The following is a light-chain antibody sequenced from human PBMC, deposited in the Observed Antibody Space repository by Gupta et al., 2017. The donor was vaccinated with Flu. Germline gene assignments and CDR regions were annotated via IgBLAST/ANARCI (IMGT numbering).Light chain of an antibody. CDR3: QQEDSFPPT. Sequence: DIHIPLSPSSMSASVGDRVTITCRASQIVNTWLAWYQQKPGKAPKLLISVTSTLRSGVPSRFSGGGSGTEFTLTISSLQPEDFATYYCQQEDSFPPTFGQGTQVEIK. J-gene: IGKJ1*01. CDR1: QIVNTW. V-gene: IGKV1D-12*01. CDR2: VTS.